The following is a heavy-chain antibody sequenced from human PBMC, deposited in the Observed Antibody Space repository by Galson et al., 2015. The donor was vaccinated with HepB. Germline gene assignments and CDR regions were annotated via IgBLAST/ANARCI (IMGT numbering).Heavy chain of an antibody. V-gene: IGHV7-4-1*02. CDR3: ARVGDYVWGSYPPPYYYYGMDV. D-gene: IGHD3-16*01. J-gene: IGHJ6*02. CDR1: GYTFTSYA. CDR2: INTNTGNP. Sequence: SVKVSCKASGYTFTSYAMNWVRQAPGQGLEWMGWINTNTGNPTYAQGFTGRFVFSLDTSVSTAYLQISSLKAEDTAVYYCARVGDYVWGSYPPPYYYYGMDVWGQGTTVTVSS.